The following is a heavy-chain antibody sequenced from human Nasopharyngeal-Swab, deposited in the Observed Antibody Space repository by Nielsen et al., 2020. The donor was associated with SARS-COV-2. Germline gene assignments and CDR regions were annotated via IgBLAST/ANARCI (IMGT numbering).Heavy chain of an antibody. CDR1: GFTVNSNF. CDR2: IYSSGGT. J-gene: IGHJ4*02. V-gene: IGHV3-66*01. D-gene: IGHD6-13*01. Sequence: GESLKISCAASGFTVNSNFMTWVRQAPGKGLEWVSLIYSSGGTHYADSVKGRFTISRDNAKNSLYLQMNSLRAEDTAVFYCVRLSIAAAGVDFWGQGTLVTVSS. CDR3: VRLSIAAAGVDF.